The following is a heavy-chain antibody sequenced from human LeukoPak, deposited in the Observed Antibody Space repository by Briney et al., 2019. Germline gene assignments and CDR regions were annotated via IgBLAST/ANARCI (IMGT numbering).Heavy chain of an antibody. Sequence: GSSVKVSCKASGGTFSSYTISWVRQAPGQGLEWMGRIIPILGIANYAQKFQGRVAITADKSTSTAYMELSSLRSEDTAVYYCARDEVGANGVDYWGQGTLVTVSS. CDR3: ARDEVGANGVDY. J-gene: IGHJ4*02. V-gene: IGHV1-69*04. D-gene: IGHD1-26*01. CDR1: GGTFSSYT. CDR2: IIPILGIA.